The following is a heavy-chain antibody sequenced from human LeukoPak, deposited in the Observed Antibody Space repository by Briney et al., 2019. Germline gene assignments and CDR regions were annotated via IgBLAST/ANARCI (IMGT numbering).Heavy chain of an antibody. CDR3: VRGGWELDY. D-gene: IGHD4-23*01. Sequence: GGSLRLSCAASGFSFQCYWMAWVREAPGMGLEWVAHIKEDRTQKFYVDSVRGRFTISKDDARNALYLQMNSLRDEDTAIYYCVRGGWELDYWGQGTLVIVSS. J-gene: IGHJ4*02. CDR2: IKEDRTQK. CDR1: GFSFQCYW. V-gene: IGHV3-7*01.